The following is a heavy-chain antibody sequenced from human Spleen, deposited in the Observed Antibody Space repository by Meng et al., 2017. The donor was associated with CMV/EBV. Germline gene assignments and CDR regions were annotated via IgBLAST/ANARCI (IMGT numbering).Heavy chain of an antibody. V-gene: IGHV1-2*02. Sequence: ASVKVSCKASGYSFTGYYIYWVRQAPGQGLGWMGWINPNSGDTKYAQNFQGRVTMTRDTSISTAYMELSRLRSDDTAVYYCARLRYGSGSYIDYWGQGTLVTVSS. D-gene: IGHD3-10*01. J-gene: IGHJ4*02. CDR3: ARLRYGSGSYIDY. CDR2: INPNSGDT. CDR1: GYSFTGYY.